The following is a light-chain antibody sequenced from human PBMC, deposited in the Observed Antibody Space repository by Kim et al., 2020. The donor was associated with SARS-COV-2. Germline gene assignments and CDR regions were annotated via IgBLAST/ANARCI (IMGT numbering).Light chain of an antibody. CDR2: GAS. J-gene: IGKJ2*01. CDR3: QQYNTWLYT. CDR1: QSISSN. V-gene: IGKV3-15*01. Sequence: SVSPGERVTLSCRASQSISSNLAWYQQIPGQAPRLLMSGASTRTTGIPDRFSGSGFGTEFTLTISSLQSEDFAIYYCQQYNTWLYTFGQGTKLEI.